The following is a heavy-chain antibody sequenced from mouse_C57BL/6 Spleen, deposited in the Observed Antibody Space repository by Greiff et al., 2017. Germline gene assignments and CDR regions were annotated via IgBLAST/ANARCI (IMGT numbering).Heavy chain of an antibody. CDR3: ARGGYYGSSPYYFDY. Sequence: QVQLQQPGPELVKPGASVKLSCKASGYTFTSYWMHWVKQRPGQGLEWIGNINPSNGGTNYNEKFKSKATLTIDKSSSTAYMQLSSLTSEDSAVYYCARGGYYGSSPYYFDYWGQGTTLTVSS. V-gene: IGHV1-53*01. CDR2: INPSNGGT. CDR1: GYTFTSYW. D-gene: IGHD1-1*01. J-gene: IGHJ2*01.